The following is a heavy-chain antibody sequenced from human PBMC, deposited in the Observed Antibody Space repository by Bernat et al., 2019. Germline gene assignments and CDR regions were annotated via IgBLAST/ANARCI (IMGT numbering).Heavy chain of an antibody. J-gene: IGHJ3*01. Sequence: QVQLQESGPGLMKPSETLSLTCTVSGGSISSFYWTWIRQPPGKGLEWIGYIYYSGSTNYNPSLKSRVTISVDTSKNQFSLKLSSVTAADTAVYYCARRLKLLSTGDAFDLWGQGTMVTVSS. CDR3: ARRLKLLSTGDAFDL. D-gene: IGHD3-10*01. CDR1: GGSISSFY. CDR2: IYYSGST. V-gene: IGHV4-59*08.